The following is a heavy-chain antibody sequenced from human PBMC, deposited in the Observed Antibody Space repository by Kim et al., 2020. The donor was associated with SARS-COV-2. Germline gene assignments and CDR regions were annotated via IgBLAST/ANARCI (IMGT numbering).Heavy chain of an antibody. J-gene: IGHJ4*02. CDR3: ANPRQPDY. CDR2: GDTT. Sequence: GDTTTYAHSVKGRLTISRDNSKNTLYLQMSSLRAEDTAIYYCANPRQPDYWGQGTLVTVSS. V-gene: IGHV3-23*01. D-gene: IGHD6-13*01.